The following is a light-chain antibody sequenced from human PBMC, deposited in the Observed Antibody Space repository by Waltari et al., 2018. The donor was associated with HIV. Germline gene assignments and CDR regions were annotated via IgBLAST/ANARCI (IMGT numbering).Light chain of an antibody. CDR1: QGFTRY. Sequence: DIQVTQSPSFVSASVGDRVSITCRATQGFTRYLAWYQQKPRSTPKLLISATSGRQSGVSSRFSGSGSGTDFTLTISDVQPEDFATYYCLQAYNFPLTFGPGTTVDVK. CDR2: ATS. J-gene: IGKJ3*01. CDR3: LQAYNFPLT. V-gene: IGKV1-12*01.